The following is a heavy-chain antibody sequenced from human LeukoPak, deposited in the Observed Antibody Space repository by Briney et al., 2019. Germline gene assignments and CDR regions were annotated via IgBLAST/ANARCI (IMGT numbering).Heavy chain of an antibody. CDR3: AKGDCGGTCLLIDN. J-gene: IGHJ4*02. CDR1: GFTFSGYA. D-gene: IGHD2-15*01. V-gene: IGHV3-23*01. CDR2: IAGSGATT. Sequence: QPGGSLRLSCAASGFTFSGYAMSWVRQAPGKGLEWVSLIAGSGATTYYADSVRGRFTVSRDNSKNTLYLQMNSLRAEDRAVYFCAKGDCGGTCLLIDNWGQGTPVTVSS.